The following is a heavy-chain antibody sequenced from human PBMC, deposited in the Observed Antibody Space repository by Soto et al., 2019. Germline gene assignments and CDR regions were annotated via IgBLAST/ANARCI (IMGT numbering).Heavy chain of an antibody. V-gene: IGHV3-30-3*01. D-gene: IGHD2-2*01. J-gene: IGHJ6*02. CDR1: GFTFSSYA. CDR2: ISYNGSNK. Sequence: GGSLRLSCAASGFTFSSYAMHWVRQAPGKGLEWVAVISYNGSNKYYADSVKGRFTISRDNSKNTLYLQMNSLRAEDTAVYYCARPFESEVVPAAHFYYYYGMDVWGQGTTVTVSS. CDR3: ARPFESEVVPAAHFYYYYGMDV.